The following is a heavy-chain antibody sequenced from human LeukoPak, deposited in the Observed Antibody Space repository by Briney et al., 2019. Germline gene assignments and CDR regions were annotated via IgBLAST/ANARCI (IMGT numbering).Heavy chain of an antibody. CDR1: GFIFSSYE. CDR2: ITGNGGST. D-gene: IGHD6-13*01. V-gene: IGHV3-64D*09. J-gene: IGHJ4*02. CDR3: MTSSSWYGDS. Sequence: GGSLRLSCAASGFIFSSYEMNWVRQAPGKGLEYVSAITGNGGSTYYADSVRGRFTISRDNSKNTLYLQMNSLRAEDTAVYYCMTSSSWYGDSWGQGTLVTVST.